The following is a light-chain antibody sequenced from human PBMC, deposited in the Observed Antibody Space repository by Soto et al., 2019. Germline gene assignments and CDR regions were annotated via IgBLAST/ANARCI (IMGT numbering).Light chain of an antibody. Sequence: QSALTQPASVSGSPGQSITISCTGTSXDVGGYNYVSWYQQHPGKAPKLMIYEVSHRPSGVSNRFSGSKSGNTASLTISGLQAEDEADYYCSSYTRSSTLDYVFGTGTKVTVL. CDR3: SSYTRSSTLDYV. J-gene: IGLJ1*01. CDR1: SXDVGGYNY. CDR2: EVS. V-gene: IGLV2-14*01.